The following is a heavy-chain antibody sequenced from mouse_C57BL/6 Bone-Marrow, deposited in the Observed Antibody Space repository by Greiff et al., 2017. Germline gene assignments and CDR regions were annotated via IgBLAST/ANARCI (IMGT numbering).Heavy chain of an antibody. CDR3: ARGSYRGFAY. D-gene: IGHD2-10*01. Sequence: EVKLVESGGGLVKPGGSLKLSCAASGFTFSSYAMSWVRQTPEKRLEWVATISDGGSYTYYPDNVKGRFTISRDNAKNNLYLQLSPLKSEDTAMYYCARGSYRGFAYWGQGTLVTVTA. CDR2: ISDGGSYT. V-gene: IGHV5-4*03. J-gene: IGHJ3*01. CDR1: GFTFSSYA.